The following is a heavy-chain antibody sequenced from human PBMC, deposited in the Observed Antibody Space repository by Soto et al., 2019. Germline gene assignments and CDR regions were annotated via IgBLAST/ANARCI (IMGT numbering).Heavy chain of an antibody. CDR3: ARDEYSGYEGEYYFDY. V-gene: IGHV3-64*01. Sequence: EVQLVESGGGLVQPGGSLRLSCAASGFTFSSYAMHWVRQAPGKGLEYVSAISSNGGSTYYANSVKGRFTISRDNSKNTLCLQMGSLRAEDMAVYYCARDEYSGYEGEYYFDYWGQGTLVTVSS. J-gene: IGHJ4*02. CDR1: GFTFSSYA. CDR2: ISSNGGST. D-gene: IGHD5-12*01.